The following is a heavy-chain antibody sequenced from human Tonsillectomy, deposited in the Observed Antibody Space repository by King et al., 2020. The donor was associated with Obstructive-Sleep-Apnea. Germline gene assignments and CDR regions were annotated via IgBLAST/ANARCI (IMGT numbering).Heavy chain of an antibody. D-gene: IGHD6-13*01. CDR2: MSGRGGST. CDR1: GFTFSSYA. J-gene: IGHJ4*02. V-gene: IGHV3-23*04. Sequence: VQLVESGGGLVQPGGSLRLSCAASGFTFSSYAMSCVRQAPGNGLEWVSAMSGRGGSTYYADSVKGRFTISRDNSKNTLYLQMNSLRAEDTAVYYCAKEATAAGTQPEFDYWGQGTLVTVSS. CDR3: AKEATAAGTQPEFDY.